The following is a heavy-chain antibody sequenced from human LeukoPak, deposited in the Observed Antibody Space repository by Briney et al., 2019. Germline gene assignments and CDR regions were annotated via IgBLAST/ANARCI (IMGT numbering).Heavy chain of an antibody. CDR3: ARAASGSYRLYFDY. CDR2: IGTAGDT. CDR1: GFTFSSYD. V-gene: IGHV3-13*04. D-gene: IGHD1-26*01. Sequence: PGGSLRLSCAASGFTFSSYDMHWVRQATGKGLEWVTAIGTAGDTYYPGPVKGRFSISRENAKNALYFQMNSLRAGDTAVYYCARAASGSYRLYFDYWGQGTLVTVSS. J-gene: IGHJ4*02.